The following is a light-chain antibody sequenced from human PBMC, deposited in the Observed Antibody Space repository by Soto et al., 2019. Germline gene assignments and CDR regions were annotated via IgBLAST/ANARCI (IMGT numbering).Light chain of an antibody. V-gene: IGKV1-5*01. CDR2: DAS. CDR1: QSVRSR. J-gene: IGKJ1*01. CDR3: QQYDDYQS. Sequence: DVQMTQSPSTLSASVGDRVTITCRASQSVRSRLAWYQQKPGKAPNLLIYDASSLESGVPSRFSGSGSGTEFTLTISSLQPDDFATYWCQQYDDYQSFGQGTKVEIK.